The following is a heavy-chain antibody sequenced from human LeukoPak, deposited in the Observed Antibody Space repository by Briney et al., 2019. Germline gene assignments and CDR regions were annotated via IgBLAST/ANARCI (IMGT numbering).Heavy chain of an antibody. D-gene: IGHD3-9*01. Sequence: PGGSLRLSCAASGFTVSSNYMSWVRQAPGKGLEWVSAISGSGGSTYYADSVKGRFTISRDNSKNTLYLQMNSLRAEDTAVYYCAKSLDYDILTGVFDYWGQGTLVTVSS. CDR1: GFTVSSNY. CDR2: ISGSGGST. CDR3: AKSLDYDILTGVFDY. V-gene: IGHV3-23*01. J-gene: IGHJ4*02.